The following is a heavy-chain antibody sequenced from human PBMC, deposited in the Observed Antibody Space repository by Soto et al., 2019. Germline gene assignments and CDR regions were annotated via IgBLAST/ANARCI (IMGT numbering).Heavy chain of an antibody. V-gene: IGHV3-23*01. D-gene: IGHD3-9*01. J-gene: IGHJ4*01. CDR3: AKDPTDERLVITPLQP. CDR2: ISGSGVRT. Sequence: EVQLLESGGGSVQPGGSLRLSCVASGFTFSTYAMSWVRQAPGKGLEWVSSISGSGVRTYDADFVKGRFTVSRDNSRNTLYLQMNNLRAEVTALYYCAKDPTDERLVITPLQPWGQGTLVTVSS. CDR1: GFTFSTYA.